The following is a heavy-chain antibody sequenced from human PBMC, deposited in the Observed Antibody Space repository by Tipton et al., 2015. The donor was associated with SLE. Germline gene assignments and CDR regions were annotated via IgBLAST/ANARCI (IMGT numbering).Heavy chain of an antibody. J-gene: IGHJ3*02. CDR3: AREENWNERI. CDR2: INRDGRST. CDR1: GFTFSSYW. Sequence: GSLRLSCAASGFTFSSYWMHWVRQAPGKGLVWVSRINRDGRSTSYADSVKGRFTVSRDNAKSTLYLQMNSLRAEDTAVYYCAREENWNERIWGQGTMVTVSS. D-gene: IGHD1-1*01. V-gene: IGHV3-74*01.